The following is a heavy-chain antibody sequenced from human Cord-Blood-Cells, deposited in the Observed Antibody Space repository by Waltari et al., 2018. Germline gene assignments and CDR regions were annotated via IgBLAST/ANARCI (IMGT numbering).Heavy chain of an antibody. D-gene: IGHD3-16*01. CDR3: ARGVYWYFDL. Sequence: QVQLVQPEAVVKKPGSSVMLSCTVSGGPFSNYSIRCVRQAPGRVLEGKGGIIPIFGTANYAQKFQRRVPINAAESTSTAYMELSSLRSEDTAVYYCARGVYWYFDLWGRGALVTVSS. CDR2: IIPIFGTA. CDR1: GGPFSNYS. V-gene: IGHV1-69*01. J-gene: IGHJ2*01.